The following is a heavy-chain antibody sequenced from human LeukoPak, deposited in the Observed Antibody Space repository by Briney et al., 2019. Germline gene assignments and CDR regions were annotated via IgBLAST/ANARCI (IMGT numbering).Heavy chain of an antibody. V-gene: IGHV3-21*01. CDR3: ARGSPRDSSGYYYDPLDY. Sequence: PGRSLRLSCAASGFTFSSYSMNWVRQAPGKWLEWVSSISSSSSYIYYADSVKGRFTIARDNAKNSLYLQMNSLRAEDTAVYYCARGSPRDSSGYYYDPLDYWGQGTLVTVSS. CDR1: GFTFSSYS. D-gene: IGHD3-22*01. J-gene: IGHJ4*02. CDR2: ISSSSSYI.